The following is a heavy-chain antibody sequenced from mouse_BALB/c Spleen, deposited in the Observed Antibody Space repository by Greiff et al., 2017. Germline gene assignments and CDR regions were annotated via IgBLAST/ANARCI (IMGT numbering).Heavy chain of an antibody. CDR2: ISNGGGST. CDR3: ARQIYYGYDGAMDY. CDR1: GFTFSSFG. D-gene: IGHD2-2*01. V-gene: IGHV5-12-2*01. J-gene: IGHJ4*01. Sequence: EVKLMESGGGLVQPGGSRKLSCAASGFTFSSFGMHWVRQAPEKGLEWVAYISNGGGSTYYPDTVKGRFTISRDNAKNTLYLQMSSLKSEDTAMYYCARQIYYGYDGAMDYWGQGTSVTVSS.